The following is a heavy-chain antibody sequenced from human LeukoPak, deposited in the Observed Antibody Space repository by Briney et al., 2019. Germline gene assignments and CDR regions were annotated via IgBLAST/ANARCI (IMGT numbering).Heavy chain of an antibody. CDR1: GGSFRGYY. Sequence: PESLSLTCEAFGGSFRGYYWSGIRHPQGKGPEWIGEINHSGSIYYNPSLKSRVTISVDTSKHQFSLKLSSVTAADTAVYYCAPREGDSYGFDYWGQGTLVTVSS. CDR2: INHSGSI. CDR3: APREGDSYGFDY. V-gene: IGHV4-34*01. D-gene: IGHD5-18*01. J-gene: IGHJ4*02.